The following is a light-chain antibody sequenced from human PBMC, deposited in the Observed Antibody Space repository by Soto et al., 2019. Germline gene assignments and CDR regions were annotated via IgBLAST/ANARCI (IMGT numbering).Light chain of an antibody. CDR2: EVS. CDR1: SSDVGSYNL. Sequence: QSVLTQPASVSGSPGQSITISCTGTSSDVGSYNLVSWYQQHPGKAPKLMIYEVSKRPSGVSNRFSGSKSGNTASLTISGLQAVDEADYYCCSYAGSSTLEYVFGTGTKVTVL. J-gene: IGLJ1*01. V-gene: IGLV2-23*02. CDR3: CSYAGSSTLEYV.